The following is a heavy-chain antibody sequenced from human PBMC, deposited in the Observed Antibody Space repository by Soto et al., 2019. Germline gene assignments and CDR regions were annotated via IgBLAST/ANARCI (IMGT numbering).Heavy chain of an antibody. CDR1: GFSLSTSGEG. CDR2: IYCDDDQ. J-gene: IGHJ4*02. CDR3: AHRRGYSYGYNYFDY. V-gene: IGHV2-5*02. D-gene: IGHD5-18*01. Sequence: QITLKESGPTLVTPTQTLTLTCTFSGFSLSTSGEGVGWIRQPPGKALEWLAHIYCDDDQRYSPSLKSRLTITKDTTKNQVVLTMTNKDPVDTATYYCAHRRGYSYGYNYFDYWGQGTLVTVSS.